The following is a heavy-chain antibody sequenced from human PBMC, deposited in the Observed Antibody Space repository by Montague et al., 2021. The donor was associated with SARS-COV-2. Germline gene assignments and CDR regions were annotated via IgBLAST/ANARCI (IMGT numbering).Heavy chain of an antibody. CDR1: GGSISSDY. Sequence: SETLSLTCTVSGGSISSDYWTWIRQPPGKGLEWIGFVYYGGNTYYNPSLRRRVTISVDTSSNHFSLTLSSVTAADTAIYYCARDYDHSSRVDSWGQGTLVTVSS. CDR2: VYYGGNT. CDR3: ARDYDHSSRVDS. J-gene: IGHJ4*02. D-gene: IGHD3-16*01. V-gene: IGHV4-59*12.